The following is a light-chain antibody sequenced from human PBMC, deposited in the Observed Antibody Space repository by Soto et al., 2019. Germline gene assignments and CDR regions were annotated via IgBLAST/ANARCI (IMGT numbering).Light chain of an antibody. CDR1: SSDVGGYNY. CDR3: CSYAGSYTLV. CDR2: DVN. J-gene: IGLJ1*01. V-gene: IGLV2-11*01. Sequence: QSALTQPRSVSGSPGQSVTISCTGTSSDVGGYNYVSWYQQHPGKAPKLMIYDVNKRPSGVPDRFSASKSGNTAFLTISGLQAEDEADYYCCSYAGSYTLVFGTGTKVTVL.